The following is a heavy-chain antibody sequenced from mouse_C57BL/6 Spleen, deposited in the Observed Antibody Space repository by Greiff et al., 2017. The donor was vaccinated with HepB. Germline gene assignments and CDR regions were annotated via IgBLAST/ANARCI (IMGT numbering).Heavy chain of an antibody. CDR1: GYAFSSYW. D-gene: IGHD2-5*01. V-gene: IGHV1-80*01. CDR3: ARSWAYSNYPWFAY. Sequence: QVQLQQSGAELVKPGASVKISCKASGYAFSSYWMNWVKQRPGKGLEWIGQIYPGDGDTNYNGKFKGKATLTADKSSSTAYMQLSSLTSEDSAVYFWARSWAYSNYPWFAYWGQGTLVTVSA. J-gene: IGHJ3*01. CDR2: IYPGDGDT.